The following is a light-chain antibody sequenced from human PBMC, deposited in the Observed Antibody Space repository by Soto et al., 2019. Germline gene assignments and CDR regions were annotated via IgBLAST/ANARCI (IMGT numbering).Light chain of an antibody. V-gene: IGLV2-14*01. J-gene: IGLJ3*02. CDR3: SSYTSSSTPWV. Sequence: QSALTQPASVSGSPGQSITISCTGTSSDVGGYNYVSWYQQHPGKAPKLMIYEVSNLPSGVSNRFSGSKSGNTASLTISGLHAEEDDDDYCSSYTSSSTPWVFGGGTKLTVL. CDR1: SSDVGGYNY. CDR2: EVS.